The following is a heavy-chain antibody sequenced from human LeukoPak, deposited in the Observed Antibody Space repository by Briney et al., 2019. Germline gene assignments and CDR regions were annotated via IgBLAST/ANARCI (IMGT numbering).Heavy chain of an antibody. CDR3: ARAVASGWVGSYYYYMDV. CDR2: IYYSGNT. J-gene: IGHJ6*03. Sequence: SETLSLTCTVSGGSISSTTYYWGWIRQPPGKGLEWIGSIYYSGNTYYNPSLKSRVTISVDTSRNQFSLKLSSVTAADTAVYYCARAVASGWVGSYYYYMDVWGKGTTVTVSS. CDR1: GGSISSTTYY. V-gene: IGHV4-39*07. D-gene: IGHD6-19*01.